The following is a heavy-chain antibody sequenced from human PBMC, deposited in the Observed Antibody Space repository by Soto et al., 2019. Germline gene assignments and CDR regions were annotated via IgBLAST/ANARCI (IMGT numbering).Heavy chain of an antibody. CDR2: MNPNSGNT. Sequence: GSVKVSCKASGCTFTSYDINWVRQTTGQGGEGMGGMNPNSGNTSYAHKFQGRLTITRNTYISTTDMELSSLRAEDAAGYDCASSRASAPIYAFDYWGQGTMVTVSS. V-gene: IGHV1-8*01. J-gene: IGHJ4*01. CDR1: GCTFTSYD. D-gene: IGHD5-12*01. CDR3: ASSRASAPIYAFDY.